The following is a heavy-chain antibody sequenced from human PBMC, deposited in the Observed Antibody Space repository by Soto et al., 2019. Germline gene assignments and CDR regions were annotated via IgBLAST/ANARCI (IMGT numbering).Heavy chain of an antibody. CDR1: GFTFSTYV. CDR3: PKVVAQAYDYGIDV. CDR2: IRAGGGDT. V-gene: IGHV3-23*01. J-gene: IGHJ6*02. D-gene: IGHD2-15*01. Sequence: EVQLLESGGGLVQPGGSLRLSCAASGFTFSTYVMTWVRQAPGKGLEWVSAIRAGGGDTFYSDSVKGRFTISRDNSKNPLYLEMSSLGADDTAMDYCPKVVAQAYDYGIDVWGHGTVVTVSS.